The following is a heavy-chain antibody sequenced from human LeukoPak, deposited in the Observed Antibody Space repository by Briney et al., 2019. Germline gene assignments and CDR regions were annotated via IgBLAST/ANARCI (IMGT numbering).Heavy chain of an antibody. J-gene: IGHJ4*02. CDR1: GGSINSYF. D-gene: IGHD1-1*01. V-gene: IGHV4-59*01. CDR2: IYYSGST. Sequence: PSETLSLTCTVSGGSINSYFWSWVRQPPGKGLEWIGYIYYSGSTNYNPSLKSRVTISVDTSKNQFSLKLSSVTAADTAVYYCATGQTTQDYWGQGTLVTVSS. CDR3: ATGQTTQDY.